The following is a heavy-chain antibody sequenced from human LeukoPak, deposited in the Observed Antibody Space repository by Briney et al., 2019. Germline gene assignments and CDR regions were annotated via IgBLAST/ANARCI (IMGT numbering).Heavy chain of an antibody. CDR1: DDSITMYY. V-gene: IGHV4-59*01. Sequence: SETLSLTCTVSDDSITMYYWTWIRQPPGKGLEWIGYVDHTGSTKFNPSLNGRVSISRDTSNNFSSLRLRSVTAADTAVYFCARGRVSSSTWYSTYYYFFYMDFWGKGTTVTVSS. D-gene: IGHD4-11*01. J-gene: IGHJ6*03. CDR3: ARGRVSSSTWYSTYYYFFYMDF. CDR2: VDHTGST.